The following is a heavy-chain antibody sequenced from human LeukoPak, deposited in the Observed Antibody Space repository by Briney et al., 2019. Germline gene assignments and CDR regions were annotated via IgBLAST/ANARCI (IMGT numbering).Heavy chain of an antibody. CDR1: GYSFTSYW. CDR2: IYPGDSDT. V-gene: IGHV5-51*01. J-gene: IGHJ4*02. Sequence: GESLKISCKGSGYSFTSYWIGWVRQMPGKGLEGMGIIYPGDSDTRYSPSFQGQVTISADKSISTAYLQWSSLKASDTAMYYCASVRVVAATSAYGDRGYYFDYWAREPWSPSPQ. D-gene: IGHD2-15*01. CDR3: ASVRVVAATSAYGDRGYYFDY.